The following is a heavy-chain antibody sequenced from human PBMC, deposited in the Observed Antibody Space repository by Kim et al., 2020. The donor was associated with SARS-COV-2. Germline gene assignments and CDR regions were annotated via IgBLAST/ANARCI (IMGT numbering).Heavy chain of an antibody. Sequence: GGSLRLSCAASGFTFSSYAMSWVRQAPGKGLEWVSSISGSGGGTYYADSVKGRFIISRDNSKNTLYLQMNSLRAGDTAVYYCAKAEGGSGSNYNHFNYLGQRALVTVYS. D-gene: IGHD3-10*01. V-gene: IGHV3-23*01. CDR2: ISGSGGGT. CDR1: GFTFSSYA. CDR3: AKAEGGSGSNYNHFNY. J-gene: IGHJ4*02.